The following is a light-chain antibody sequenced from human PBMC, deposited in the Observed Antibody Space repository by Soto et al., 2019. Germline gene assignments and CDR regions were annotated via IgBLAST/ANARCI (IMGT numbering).Light chain of an antibody. Sequence: QSALTQPASVSGSPGQSITISCTGTSSVSWYQQHPGKAPKLIIYDVSNRPSGVSYRFSGSKSGNTASLTISGVQADDEADYYCSSYASSTWMLGGGTKVTVL. V-gene: IGLV2-14*01. CDR2: DVS. CDR3: SSYASSTWM. J-gene: IGLJ3*02. CDR1: SS.